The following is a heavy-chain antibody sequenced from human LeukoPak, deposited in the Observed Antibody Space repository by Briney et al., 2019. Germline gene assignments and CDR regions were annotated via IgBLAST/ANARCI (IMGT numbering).Heavy chain of an antibody. CDR3: ARARVRGVINPDY. J-gene: IGHJ4*02. V-gene: IGHV1-69*05. CDR1: GGTFSSYA. Sequence: ASVKVSCKASGGTFSSYAISWVRQAPGQGLEWMGRIIPIFGTANYAQKFQGRVTITTDESTSTAYMELSSLRFEDTAVYYCARARVRGVINPDYWGQGTLVTVSS. CDR2: IIPIFGTA. D-gene: IGHD3-10*01.